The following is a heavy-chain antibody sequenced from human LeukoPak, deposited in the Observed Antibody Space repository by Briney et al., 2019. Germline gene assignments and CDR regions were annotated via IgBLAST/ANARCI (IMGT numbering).Heavy chain of an antibody. CDR2: IYYSGST. CDR1: GGSISSYY. Sequence: SETPSLTCTVSGGSISSYYWSWIRQPPGKGLEWIGYIYYSGSTNYNPSLKSRVTISVDTSRNQFSLKLSSVTAADTAVYYCARSKRWEVAYQYDYWGRGTLVTVSS. V-gene: IGHV4-59*01. D-gene: IGHD1-26*01. J-gene: IGHJ4*02. CDR3: ARSKRWEVAYQYDY.